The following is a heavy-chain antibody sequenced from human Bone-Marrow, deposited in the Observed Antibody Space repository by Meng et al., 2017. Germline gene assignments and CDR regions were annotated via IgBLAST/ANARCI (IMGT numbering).Heavy chain of an antibody. Sequence: HITCKELVASLGDTTSPLPLTCPFSGFSPSDSGVGGGRIRPPPGKALEWLALICEADDKRYSPSLKSRLTITKDTSNNQVVLTMTNMDPVDTATYYSAHWDYYDSKTFQHWGQGTLVTVSS. D-gene: IGHD3-22*01. CDR3: AHWDYYDSKTFQH. V-gene: IGHV2-5*02. CDR2: ICEADDK. CDR1: GFSPSDSGVG. J-gene: IGHJ1*01.